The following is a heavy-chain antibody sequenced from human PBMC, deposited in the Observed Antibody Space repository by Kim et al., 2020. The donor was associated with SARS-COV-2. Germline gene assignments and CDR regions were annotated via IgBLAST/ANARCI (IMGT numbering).Heavy chain of an antibody. V-gene: IGHV3-30*02. D-gene: IGHD3-16*01. CDR3: ARSLGGGYYYGMDV. J-gene: IGHJ6*02. Sequence: ADPVKGRFTISGDNSKNTLYLQMNSLRAEDTAVYYCARSLGGGYYYGMDVWGQGTTVTVSS.